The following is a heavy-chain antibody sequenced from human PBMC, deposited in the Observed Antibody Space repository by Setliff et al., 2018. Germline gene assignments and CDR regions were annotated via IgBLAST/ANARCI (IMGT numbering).Heavy chain of an antibody. CDR3: AIPGYGDYFGYFRN. CDR2: IYHSGST. D-gene: IGHD4-17*01. V-gene: IGHV4-30-2*01. J-gene: IGHJ1*01. Sequence: SETLSLTCAVSGGSISSGGYSWSWIRQPPGKGLEWIGYIYHSGSTYYNPSLKSRVTISVDRSKNQFSLKLSSVTAADTAVYYCAIPGYGDYFGYFRNWSQGTLVTVSS. CDR1: GGSISSGGYS.